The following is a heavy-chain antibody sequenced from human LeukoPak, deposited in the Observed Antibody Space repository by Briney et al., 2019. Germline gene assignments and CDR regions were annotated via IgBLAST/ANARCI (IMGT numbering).Heavy chain of an antibody. D-gene: IGHD5-18*01. CDR2: MSSSGQTI. CDR1: GFTLSDYY. V-gene: IGHV3-11*04. CDR3: ARSGTAIHY. Sequence: GGSLRLSCAASGFTLSDYYMTWIRQAPGKGLEWVSYMSSSGQTIHYADSVKGRFTISWDNAKNSLYLQMNSLRAEDTAVYYCARSGTAIHYWGQGTLVTVSS. J-gene: IGHJ4*02.